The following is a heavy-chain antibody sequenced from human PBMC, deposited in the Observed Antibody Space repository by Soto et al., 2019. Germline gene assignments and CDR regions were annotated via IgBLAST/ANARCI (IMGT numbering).Heavy chain of an antibody. CDR2: ISYDVSKK. D-gene: IGHD6-13*01. CDR3: ARDGYRSSWYGNYYGMDV. Sequence: GGALRLSCASSGFTFSIYAMHWVRHAPGKCLEGVAVISYDVSKKYYADCVKGRFTISRDNSKNTLYLQMNSLRAEETAVYYCARDGYRSSWYGNYYGMDVWGQGTTVTVS. J-gene: IGHJ6*02. CDR1: GFTFSIYA. V-gene: IGHV3-30-3*01.